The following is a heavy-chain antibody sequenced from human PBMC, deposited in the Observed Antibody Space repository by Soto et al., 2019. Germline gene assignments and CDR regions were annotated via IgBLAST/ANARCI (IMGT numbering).Heavy chain of an antibody. Sequence: PGGSLSLSCAASGFTFSSYSMNWVRQAPGKGLEWVSSISSSSSYIYYADSVKGRFTISRDNAKNSLYLQMNSLRAEDTAVYYCASEGSIAARQAMVHPWGQGTMVPVYS. D-gene: IGHD6-6*01. CDR1: GFTFSSYS. V-gene: IGHV3-21*01. CDR3: ASEGSIAARQAMVHP. CDR2: ISSSSSYI. J-gene: IGHJ5*02.